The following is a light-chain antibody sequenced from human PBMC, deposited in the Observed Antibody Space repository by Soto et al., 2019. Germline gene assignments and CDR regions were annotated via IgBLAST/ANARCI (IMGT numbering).Light chain of an antibody. CDR2: GAS. J-gene: IGKJ2*01. CDR1: QTVRDN. CDR3: QQSKNWPYT. V-gene: IGKV3-15*01. Sequence: EIVMTHSPATLSVSPGDRATLSCRASQTVRDNLAWYQQKPGQAPMLLIYGASTRATGIPARFSGSGSGTEFTLTIDSLQSEDFALYFCQQSKNWPYTFGQGTKLEIK.